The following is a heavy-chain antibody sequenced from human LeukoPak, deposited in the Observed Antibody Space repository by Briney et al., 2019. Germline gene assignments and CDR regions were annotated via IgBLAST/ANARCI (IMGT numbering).Heavy chain of an antibody. CDR3: ARDAVVVDINGFDI. V-gene: IGHV3-21*01. CDR1: GLTFSTYT. Sequence: GGSLRLSCAASGLTFSTYTMNWVRQAPGKGLEWVSSISDSSGSIYYADSVKGRFTISRDNAKNSLYLQMNSLRGEDTAVYYCARDAVVVDINGFDIWGRGTMVTVSS. CDR2: ISDSSGSI. D-gene: IGHD3-22*01. J-gene: IGHJ3*02.